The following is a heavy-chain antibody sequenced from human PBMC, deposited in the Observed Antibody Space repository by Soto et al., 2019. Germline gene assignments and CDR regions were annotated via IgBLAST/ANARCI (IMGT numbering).Heavy chain of an antibody. CDR1: GYTFTTYD. CDR3: ARVAGSPDY. CDR2: LNPKSGMT. V-gene: IGHV1-8*01. D-gene: IGHD1-26*01. J-gene: IGHJ4*02. Sequence: QVQLVQSGPEVKKPGASVKVSCKASGYTFTTYDFNWVRQAPGQGLEWMGWLNPKSGMTGSAQKFQGRVTMTRDSSISTVYMELSSLRSEEPAVYYCARVAGSPDYWGQGTLVTVSS.